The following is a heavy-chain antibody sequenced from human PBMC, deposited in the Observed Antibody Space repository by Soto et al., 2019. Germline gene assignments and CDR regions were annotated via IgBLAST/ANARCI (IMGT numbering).Heavy chain of an antibody. Sequence: QVQQVQSGAEVKKPGSSVKVSCKASGGTFSSYAITWVRQAPRQGLEWMGGIIPIFGTANYAQKFQARVTITADESTSTAYMELSSLRSEDTAVYYCARDRGPSSGYYPYWFDPWGQGTLVTVSS. CDR1: GGTFSSYA. CDR3: ARDRGPSSGYYPYWFDP. V-gene: IGHV1-69*12. J-gene: IGHJ5*02. CDR2: IIPIFGTA. D-gene: IGHD3-22*01.